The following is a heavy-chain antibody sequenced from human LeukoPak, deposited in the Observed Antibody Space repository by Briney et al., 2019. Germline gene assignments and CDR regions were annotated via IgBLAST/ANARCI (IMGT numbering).Heavy chain of an antibody. J-gene: IGHJ5*02. CDR1: GGTFSSYA. CDR3: AREGWSENWFDP. CDR2: IIPIFGTA. Sequence: ASVKVSCKASGGTFSSYAISWVRQAPGQGLEWMGGIIPIFGTANYAQKFQGRVTITADESTSTAYMELSSLRSEDTAVYYCAREGWSENWFDPWGQGTLVTVSS. D-gene: IGHD2-15*01. V-gene: IGHV1-69*13.